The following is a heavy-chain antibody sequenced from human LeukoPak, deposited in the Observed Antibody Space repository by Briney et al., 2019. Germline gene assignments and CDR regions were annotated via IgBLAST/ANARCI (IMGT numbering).Heavy chain of an antibody. Sequence: ASVKVSCKASGYTFTSYYMHWVRQAPGQGLEWMGIINRSGGSTSYAQKFQGRVTMTRDTSTSTVYMELSSLRSEDTAVYYCASPLPTYHYDSSGLFGAFDIWGQGTMVTVSS. CDR2: INRSGGST. J-gene: IGHJ3*02. CDR3: ASPLPTYHYDSSGLFGAFDI. CDR1: GYTFTSYY. D-gene: IGHD3-22*01. V-gene: IGHV1-46*01.